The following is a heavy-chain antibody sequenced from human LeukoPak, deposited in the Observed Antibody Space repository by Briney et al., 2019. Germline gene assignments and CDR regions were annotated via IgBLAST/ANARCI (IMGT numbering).Heavy chain of an antibody. CDR3: AKSPGNFWSGYPPYYFDY. J-gene: IGHJ4*02. D-gene: IGHD3-3*01. CDR1: GVTLSSYA. V-gene: IGHV3-23*01. CDR2: ISSSGSGGNT. Sequence: PGGSLRLSCAASGVTLSSYAMSWARQAPGKGLEWVSGISSSGSGGNTYYADSVKGRFTISRDNSKNTLYLQMNSLRAEDTAVYYCAKSPGNFWSGYPPYYFDYWGQGTLVTVSS.